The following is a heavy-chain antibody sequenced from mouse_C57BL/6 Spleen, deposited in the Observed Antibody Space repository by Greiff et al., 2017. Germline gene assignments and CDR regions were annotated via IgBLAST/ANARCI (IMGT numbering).Heavy chain of an antibody. D-gene: IGHD3-2*02. J-gene: IGHJ3*01. Sequence: QVQLQQPGAELVKPGASVKLSCKASGYTFTSYWMHWVKQRPGQGLEWIGMIHPNSGSTNYNEKFKSKATLTVDKSSSTAYMQLSSLTSEDSAVYYCARRDSSGCGGFYWGQGTLVTVSA. CDR3: ARRDSSGCGGFY. V-gene: IGHV1-64*01. CDR2: IHPNSGST. CDR1: GYTFTSYW.